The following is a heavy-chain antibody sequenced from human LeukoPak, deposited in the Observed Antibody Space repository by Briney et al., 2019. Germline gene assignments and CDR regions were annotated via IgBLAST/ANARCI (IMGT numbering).Heavy chain of an antibody. CDR2: INPNGGGT. V-gene: IGHV1-2*02. CDR3: ARATALDY. J-gene: IGHJ4*02. Sequence: GASVTISCKASGYTFTGYYMHWVRQAPGQGLEWMGWINPNGGGTNYAQKFQGRVTMTRDTSISTAYMELSRLRSDDTAVYYCARATALDYWGQGTLVTVSS. CDR1: GYTFTGYY.